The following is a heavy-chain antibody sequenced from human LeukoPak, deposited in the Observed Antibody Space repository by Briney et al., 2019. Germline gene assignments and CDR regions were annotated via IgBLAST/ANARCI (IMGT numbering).Heavy chain of an antibody. D-gene: IGHD3-22*01. CDR2: IYSGGST. CDR1: GFTVSSNY. Sequence: GGSLRLSRAASGFTVSSNYMSWVRQAPGKGLEWVSVIYSGGSTYYADSVKGRFTISRDNSKNTLYLQMNSLRAEDTAVYYCARIAPYYYDSSGYYYRGPFDYWGQGTLVTVSS. V-gene: IGHV3-53*01. J-gene: IGHJ4*02. CDR3: ARIAPYYYDSSGYYYRGPFDY.